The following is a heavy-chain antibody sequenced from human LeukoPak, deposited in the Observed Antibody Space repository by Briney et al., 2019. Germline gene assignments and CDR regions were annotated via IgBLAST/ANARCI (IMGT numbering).Heavy chain of an antibody. Sequence: GASVKVSCKASGYTFTGHYMHWVRQAPGQGLEWMGWINPNSGGTNYAQKFQGRVTMTRDTSISTAYMELSRLRSDDTAVYYCARDCGRSDGHNWFDPWGQGTLVTVSS. CDR2: INPNSGGT. V-gene: IGHV1-2*02. CDR3: ARDCGRSDGHNWFDP. CDR1: GYTFTGHY. D-gene: IGHD3/OR15-3a*01. J-gene: IGHJ5*02.